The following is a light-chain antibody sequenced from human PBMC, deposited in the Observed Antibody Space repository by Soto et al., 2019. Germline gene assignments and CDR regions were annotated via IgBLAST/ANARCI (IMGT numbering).Light chain of an antibody. V-gene: IGKV1-39*01. CDR2: AAS. J-gene: IGKJ1*01. CDR1: KDIGAY. CDR3: QHSYSTRT. Sequence: DIQMTQSPSSLSASIGDRVTISCRASKDIGAYVNWYQHKQGKAPRVLMYAASNLKSGVPPRFSGSGVGRDFTRTNSELQPEDVATYYCQHSYSTRTFGQGTKVERK.